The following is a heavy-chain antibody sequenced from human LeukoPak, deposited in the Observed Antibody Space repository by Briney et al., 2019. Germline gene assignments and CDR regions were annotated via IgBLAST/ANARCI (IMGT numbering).Heavy chain of an antibody. CDR1: GFTFSSYG. CDR3: ARVRSGSYFDY. V-gene: IGHV3-30*03. Sequence: GGSLRLSCAASGFTFSSYGMHWVRQAPGKGLEWVAVISYDGSNKYYADSVKGRFTISRDNSKNTLYLQMNSLRAEDTAVYYCARVRSGSYFDYWGQGTLVTVSS. D-gene: IGHD1-26*01. CDR2: ISYDGSNK. J-gene: IGHJ4*02.